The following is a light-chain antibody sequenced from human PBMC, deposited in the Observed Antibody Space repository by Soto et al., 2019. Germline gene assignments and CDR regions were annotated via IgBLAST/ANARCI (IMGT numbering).Light chain of an antibody. CDR3: QQYDTYPTT. V-gene: IGKV1-5*03. J-gene: IGKJ1*01. Sequence: DIRMTQSPSTLSASVGDRVTIACRASQSISDWLAWYQQKPGQAPKFLINRASNLESGVPSRFSGSGSGTEFTLTISSLQPDDFATYYCQQYDTYPTTFGQGTKVEIK. CDR1: QSISDW. CDR2: RAS.